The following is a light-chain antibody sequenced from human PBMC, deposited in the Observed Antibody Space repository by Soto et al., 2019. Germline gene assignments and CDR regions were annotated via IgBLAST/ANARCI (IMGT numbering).Light chain of an antibody. Sequence: EIVLRQSPGTLSLSPGERTTLSCRASQSVSSSFLAWYQQQPGQAPRLLIYGASSRATGIPDRFSGSVSGTDFTLTISRLESEDFGVYLCKQYGSTLQTFGQGTKVAIK. J-gene: IGKJ1*01. CDR1: QSVSSSF. CDR3: KQYGSTLQT. CDR2: GAS. V-gene: IGKV3-20*01.